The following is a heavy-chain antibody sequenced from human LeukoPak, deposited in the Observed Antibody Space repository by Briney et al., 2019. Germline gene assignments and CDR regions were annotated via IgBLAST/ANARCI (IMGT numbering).Heavy chain of an antibody. Sequence: LAGGSLRLSCAASGFTVSSNYMSWVRQAPGKGLEWVATIKDDGSDKYYVDSVKGRFTISRDNAKKSLWLQMNSLRVEDTAMYYCADLGSRDWGQGTLVTVSS. CDR1: GFTVSSNY. CDR3: ADLGSRD. J-gene: IGHJ4*02. CDR2: IKDDGSDK. D-gene: IGHD3-16*01. V-gene: IGHV3-7*01.